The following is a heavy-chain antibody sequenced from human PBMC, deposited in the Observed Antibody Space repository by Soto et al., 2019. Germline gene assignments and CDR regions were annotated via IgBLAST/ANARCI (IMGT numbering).Heavy chain of an antibody. CDR2: ISGSGGST. Sequence: EVQLLESGGGLVQPGGSLRLSCAASGFTFSSYAMSWVRQAPGKGLEWVSTISGSGGSTYYASSVRGRFTISRDNSKRTLYLQMNSLRAEDTAVYYCAKPTDPWFKTEFFHHWGQGTLVTVSS. D-gene: IGHD3-10*01. V-gene: IGHV3-23*01. J-gene: IGHJ1*01. CDR3: AKPTDPWFKTEFFHH. CDR1: GFTFSSYA.